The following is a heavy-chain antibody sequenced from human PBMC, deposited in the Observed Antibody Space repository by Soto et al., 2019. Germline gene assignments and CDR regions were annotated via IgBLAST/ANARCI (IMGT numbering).Heavy chain of an antibody. CDR2: ISSSGSTI. V-gene: IGHV3-48*03. CDR3: ARHLYSYGTVYFDY. D-gene: IGHD5-18*01. CDR1: GFTFSSYE. J-gene: IGHJ4*02. Sequence: GGSLRLSCAASGFTFSSYEMNWVRQAPGKGLEWVSYISSSGSTIYYADSVKGRFTISRDNAKNSLYLQMNSLRAEDTAVYYCARHLYSYGTVYFDYWGQGXLVTVYS.